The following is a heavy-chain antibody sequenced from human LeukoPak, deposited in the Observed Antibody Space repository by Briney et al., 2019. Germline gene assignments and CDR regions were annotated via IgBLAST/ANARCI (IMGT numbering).Heavy chain of an antibody. V-gene: IGHV4-59*12. D-gene: IGHD2-21*02. CDR1: GDYINNYY. J-gene: IGHJ2*01. CDR3: ARHYCGGDCYSRWYFDL. CDR2: IYYGGST. Sequence: SETLSLTCTVSGDYINNYYWTWIRQPPGKGLEWIGYIYYGGSTNYNPSLKSRVTMSVDTSKNQFSLKLSSVTAADTAVYYCARHYCGGDCYSRWYFDLWGRGTLVTVSS.